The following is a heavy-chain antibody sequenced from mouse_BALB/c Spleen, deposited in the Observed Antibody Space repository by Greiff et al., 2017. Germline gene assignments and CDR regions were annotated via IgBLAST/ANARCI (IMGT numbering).Heavy chain of an antibody. CDR2: IDPYYGGT. CDR1: GYSFTGYN. CDR3: ASGDYRYDGYAMDY. V-gene: IGHV1-39*01. J-gene: IGHJ4*01. D-gene: IGHD2-14*01. Sequence: VHVKQSGPELEKPGASVKISCKASGYSFTGYNMNWVKQSNGKSLEWIGNIDPYYGGTSYNQKFKGKATLTVDKSSSTAYMQLKSLTSEDSAVYYCASGDYRYDGYAMDYWGQGTSVTVSS.